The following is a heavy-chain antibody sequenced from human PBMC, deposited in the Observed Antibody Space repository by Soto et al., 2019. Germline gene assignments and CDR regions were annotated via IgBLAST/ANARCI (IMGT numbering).Heavy chain of an antibody. CDR2: INRRGTST. CDR1: GFRFSDYP. Sequence: PGGSLRLSCVGSGFRFSDYPLNWVRQAPGQGLEWVANINRRGTSTNYVDSVRGRFTISRDNAKNTLDLQMNSLRGEDTAVYYCAREVAPAGLPPSSLMDVWGQGTTVTVSS. CDR3: AREVAPAGLPPSSLMDV. V-gene: IGHV3-7*01. D-gene: IGHD2-2*01. J-gene: IGHJ6*02.